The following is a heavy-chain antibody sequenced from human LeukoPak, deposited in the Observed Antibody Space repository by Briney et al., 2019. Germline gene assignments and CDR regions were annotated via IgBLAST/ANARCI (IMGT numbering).Heavy chain of an antibody. CDR2: IYSSGST. CDR1: GDSISSYY. V-gene: IGHV4-4*07. J-gene: IGHJ2*01. Sequence: PSETLSLTCTVSGDSISSYYWSWIRQPAGKGLEWIGRIYSSGSTNYNPSLESRVTMSVDTSKNQFSLKLSSVIAADTAVYYCARGVLGIAAAAYWYFDLWGRGTLVTVSP. CDR3: ARGVLGIAAAAYWYFDL. D-gene: IGHD6-13*01.